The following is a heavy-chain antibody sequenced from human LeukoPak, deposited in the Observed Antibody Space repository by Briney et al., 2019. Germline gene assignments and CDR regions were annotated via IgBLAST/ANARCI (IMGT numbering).Heavy chain of an antibody. CDR2: ISSDGSST. CDR3: TSFGRQWLDWY. J-gene: IGHJ4*02. Sequence: PGGSLRLSCAASGFTFSRYWMHWVRQAPGKGLVWVSRISSDGSSTSYADSVKGRFTISRDNAKNTLYLQMNSLRAEDTAVYYCTSFGRQWLDWYWGQGTLVTVSS. V-gene: IGHV3-74*01. CDR1: GFTFSRYW. D-gene: IGHD6-19*01.